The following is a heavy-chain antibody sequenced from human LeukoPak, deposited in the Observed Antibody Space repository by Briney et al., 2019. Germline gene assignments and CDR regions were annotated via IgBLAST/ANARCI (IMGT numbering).Heavy chain of an antibody. D-gene: IGHD6-13*01. J-gene: IGHJ4*02. CDR1: GFTFSSYA. CDR2: ISGSGGST. Sequence: GGSLRLPCAASGFTFSSYAMSWVRQAPGKGLEWVSAISGSGGSTYYADSVKGRFTISRDNSKNTLYLQVNSLRAEDTAVYYCAKDPARVAAAGTWVDYWGQGTLVTVSS. V-gene: IGHV3-23*01. CDR3: AKDPARVAAAGTWVDY.